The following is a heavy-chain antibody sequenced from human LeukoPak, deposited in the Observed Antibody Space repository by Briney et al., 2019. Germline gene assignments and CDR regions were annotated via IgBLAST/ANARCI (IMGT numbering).Heavy chain of an antibody. CDR3: ASDPYSYDSSASRWAPLDF. J-gene: IGHJ4*02. Sequence: SETLSLTCAVSGDSISSSRYSWGWIRQPPGKGLEWIASIYYTGSVYFNPSLWNRVTISVDTSKNQFSLKLTSVTAADTAVYYCASDPYSYDSSASRWAPLDFWGQGTLVTVSS. V-gene: IGHV4-39*07. CDR1: GDSISSSRYS. D-gene: IGHD3-22*01. CDR2: IYYTGSV.